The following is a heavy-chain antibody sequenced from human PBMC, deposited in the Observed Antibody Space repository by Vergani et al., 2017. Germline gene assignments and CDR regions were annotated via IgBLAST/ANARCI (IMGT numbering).Heavy chain of an antibody. Sequence: QVQLVQSGAEVKKPGSSVKVSCKASGGTFSSYAISWVRQAPGQGLEWMGGIIPIFGTANYAQKFQGRVTITADESTSTAYMELSSLRSEDTAVYYGASEVGATVGHKSHYFDYWGQGTLVTVSS. CDR2: IIPIFGTA. V-gene: IGHV1-69*01. CDR3: ASEVGATVGHKSHYFDY. CDR1: GGTFSSYA. D-gene: IGHD1-26*01. J-gene: IGHJ4*02.